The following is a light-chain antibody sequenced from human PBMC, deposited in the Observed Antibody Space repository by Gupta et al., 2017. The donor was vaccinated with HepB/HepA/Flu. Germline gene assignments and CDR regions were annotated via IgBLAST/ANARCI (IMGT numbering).Light chain of an antibody. CDR3: QQSYSTPIT. J-gene: IGKJ5*01. Sequence: DIQMTQSPSSLSASVGDRVTITCRASQSISSYLNWYQQKPGKAPKLLIYAASSLQSGVPSRFSGSGSGTDVTLTISSLQPEEFATYYCQQSYSTPITFGQGTRVEIK. CDR1: QSISSY. CDR2: AAS. V-gene: IGKV1-39*01.